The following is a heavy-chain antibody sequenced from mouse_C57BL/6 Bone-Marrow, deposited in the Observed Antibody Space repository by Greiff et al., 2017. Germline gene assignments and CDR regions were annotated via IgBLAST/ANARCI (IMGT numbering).Heavy chain of an antibody. Sequence: QVQLQQPGAELVKPGASVKLSCKASGYTFTSYWMQWVKQRPGQGLEWIGEIDPSDSYTNYNQKFKGKATLTVDTSSSTAYMQLSSLTSEDSAVDYCAREDTVVADYFDYWGQGTTLTVSS. V-gene: IGHV1-50*01. CDR2: IDPSDSYT. J-gene: IGHJ2*01. CDR3: AREDTVVADYFDY. CDR1: GYTFTSYW. D-gene: IGHD1-1*01.